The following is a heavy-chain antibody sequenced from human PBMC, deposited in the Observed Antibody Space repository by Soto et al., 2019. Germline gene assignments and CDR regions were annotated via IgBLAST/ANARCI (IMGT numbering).Heavy chain of an antibody. CDR1: GFTFSSYA. J-gene: IGHJ4*02. CDR3: ANGCGGTCYSRIHY. V-gene: IGHV3-23*01. Sequence: EVQLLESGGGLVQPGGSLRLSCAASGFTFSSYAMSWVRQAPGKGLEWVSGISDSGGSTYYAYSVKGRFTISRDNSKNTRYLQMNSLRAEDTAVYYCANGCGGTCYSRIHYWGQGTLVTVSS. D-gene: IGHD2-15*01. CDR2: ISDSGGST.